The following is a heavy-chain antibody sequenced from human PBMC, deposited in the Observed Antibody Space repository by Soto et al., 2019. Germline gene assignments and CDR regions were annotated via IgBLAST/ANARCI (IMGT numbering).Heavy chain of an antibody. D-gene: IGHD3-16*01. V-gene: IGHV3-30-3*01. CDR1: GFTFSSYA. J-gene: IGHJ6*02. Sequence: QVQLVESGGGVVQPGRSLRLSCAASGFTFSSYAMHWVRQAPGKGLEWVAVISYDGSNKYYADSVKGRFTISRDNSKNTPYLQMNSLRAEDTAVYYCARDVKRGIYGMDVWGQGTTVTVSS. CDR2: ISYDGSNK. CDR3: ARDVKRGIYGMDV.